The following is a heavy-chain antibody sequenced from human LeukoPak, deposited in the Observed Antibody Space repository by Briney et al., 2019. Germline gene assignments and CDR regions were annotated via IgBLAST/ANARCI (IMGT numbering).Heavy chain of an antibody. CDR3: TPRACHAGGCSSSFYYYYGLHF. Sequence: ASVKVSCKASGNSISNYAVSWVRQAPGQGFEWMGGIIPIFGTADYAQKFQGRVTITADQSTSTTYMALSSLKSDDTATYYCTPRACHAGGCSSSFYYYYGLHFWGQGTTVSVSS. D-gene: IGHD3-16*01. V-gene: IGHV1-69*13. J-gene: IGHJ6*02. CDR2: IIPIFGTA. CDR1: GNSISNYA.